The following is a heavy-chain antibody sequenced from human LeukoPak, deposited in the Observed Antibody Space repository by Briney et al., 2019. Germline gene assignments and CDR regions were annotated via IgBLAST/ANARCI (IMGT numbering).Heavy chain of an antibody. D-gene: IGHD3-9*01. Sequence: GGSLRLSCAASGFTFSSYAMSWVRQAPGKGLEWVSAISGSGGSTYYADSVRGRFTISRDNSKNTLYLQMNSLRAEDTAVYYCAEVPSRYFDWLYYYYYGMDVWGQGTTVTVSS. V-gene: IGHV3-23*01. J-gene: IGHJ6*02. CDR1: GFTFSSYA. CDR2: ISGSGGST. CDR3: AEVPSRYFDWLYYYYYGMDV.